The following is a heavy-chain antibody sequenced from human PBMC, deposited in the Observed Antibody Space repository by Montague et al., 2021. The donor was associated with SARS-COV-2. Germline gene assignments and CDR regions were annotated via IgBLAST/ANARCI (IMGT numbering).Heavy chain of an antibody. CDR3: ARLPDQIPWFVELFDY. CDR1: GGSISSSNYY. D-gene: IGHD3-10*01. V-gene: IGHV4-39*01. J-gene: IGHJ4*02. Sequence: SETLSLTCTVSGGSISSSNYYWSWIRQPPGKGLEWIGSIYYSGRTYYNPSIKSRVTISVDTSNNQFSLKLSSVTAADTDFYDCARLPDQIPWFVELFDYWGQGTLVTVSS. CDR2: IYYSGRT.